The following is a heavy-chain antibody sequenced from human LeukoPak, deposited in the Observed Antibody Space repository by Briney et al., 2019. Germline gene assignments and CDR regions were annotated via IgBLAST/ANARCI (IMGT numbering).Heavy chain of an antibody. V-gene: IGHV4-34*01. J-gene: IGHJ6*03. CDR1: GGSFSGYY. CDR3: ARSYYYYMDV. CDR2: INRSGST. Sequence: PSETLSLTCAVYGGSFSGYYWSWIRQPPGKGLEWIGEINRSGSTNYNPSLKSRVTISVDTSKNQFSLKLSSVTAADTAVYYCARSYYYYMDVWGKGTTVTISS.